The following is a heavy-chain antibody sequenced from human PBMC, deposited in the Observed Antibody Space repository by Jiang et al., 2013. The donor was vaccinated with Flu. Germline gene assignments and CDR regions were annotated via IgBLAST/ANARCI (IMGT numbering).Heavy chain of an antibody. Sequence: SSVKVSCKASGGTFSSYAISWVRQAPGQGLEWMGGIIPIFGIINYAQKFQGRVTITADESTSTAYMELSSLRSGDTAVYYCARDRADRYGDYANYFDPWGQGTLVTVSS. D-gene: IGHD4-17*01. V-gene: IGHV1-69*01. CDR2: IIPIFGII. CDR1: GGTFSSYA. CDR3: ARDRADRYGDYANYFDP. J-gene: IGHJ5*02.